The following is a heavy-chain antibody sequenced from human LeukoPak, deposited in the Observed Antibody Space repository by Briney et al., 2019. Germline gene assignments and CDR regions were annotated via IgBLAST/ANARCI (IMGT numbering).Heavy chain of an antibody. CDR1: GGSISSGSYY. V-gene: IGHV4-61*02. CDR2: FYNSGRT. CDR3: ARDLGDGYNYGPFDY. Sequence: SETLSLTCTVSGGSISSGSYYWNWIRQPAGKGLEWIGRFYNSGRTNFNPSLKSRVTMSVDTSKNQFSLKLSSVTAADTAVYYCARDLGDGYNYGPFDYWGQGTLVTVSS. J-gene: IGHJ4*02. D-gene: IGHD5-24*01.